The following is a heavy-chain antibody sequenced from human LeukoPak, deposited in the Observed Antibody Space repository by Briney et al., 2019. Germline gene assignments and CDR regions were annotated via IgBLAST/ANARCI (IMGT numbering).Heavy chain of an antibody. CDR1: GFTFSTYW. V-gene: IGHV3-7*01. CDR2: IKQDGSEK. CDR3: ARRGFQLLYDY. Sequence: GGSLRLSCAASGFTFSTYWMSWVRQAPGKGLEWVANIKQDGSEKYYVDSVKGRFTISRDNAKNSLYLQMNTLRPEDTAVYYCARRGFQLLYDYWGQGILVTVSS. D-gene: IGHD2-2*02. J-gene: IGHJ4*02.